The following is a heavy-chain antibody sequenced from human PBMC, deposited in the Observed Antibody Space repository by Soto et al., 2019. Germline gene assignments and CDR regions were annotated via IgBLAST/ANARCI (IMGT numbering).Heavy chain of an antibody. CDR2: VNGDGSIA. Sequence: DAQLVESGGGLVQPGGSLRLSCAASGFTFSNYWMHWVRLTPGKGLVWVSGVNGDGSIASYADSVKGRFTISRDNAKNTLYLQMTSLRAEDTALYYCARVSQGSYCSGGNCYSDYWGQGTLATVSS. J-gene: IGHJ4*02. CDR3: ARVSQGSYCSGGNCYSDY. CDR1: GFTFSNYW. D-gene: IGHD2-15*01. V-gene: IGHV3-74*01.